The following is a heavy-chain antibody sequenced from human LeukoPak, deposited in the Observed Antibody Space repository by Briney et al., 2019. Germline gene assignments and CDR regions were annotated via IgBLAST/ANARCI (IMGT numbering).Heavy chain of an antibody. V-gene: IGHV1-18*01. D-gene: IGHD3-9*01. J-gene: IGHJ4*02. Sequence: GASVKVSCKASGYTFTSYGISWVRQAPGQGLEWMGWISAYNGNTNYAQKLQGRVTMTTDTSTSTAYMELRGLRSDDTAVYYCARPYYDILTGYYLGFDYWGQGTLVTVSS. CDR2: ISAYNGNT. CDR1: GYTFTSYG. CDR3: ARPYYDILTGYYLGFDY.